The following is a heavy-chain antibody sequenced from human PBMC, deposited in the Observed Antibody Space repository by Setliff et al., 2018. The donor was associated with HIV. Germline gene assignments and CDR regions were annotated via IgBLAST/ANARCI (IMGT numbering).Heavy chain of an antibody. CDR3: TRTSSSRPDAFDI. V-gene: IGHV1-18*04. D-gene: IGHD6-13*01. CDR1: GYTFISYG. CDR2: ISVDKGDT. Sequence: ASVKVSCKASGYTFISYGISWMRQAPGQGPEWMGWISVDKGDTNYAQKVQGRVSMTTDTSTSTAYMELRSLRFDDTAVYYCTRTSSSRPDAFDIWGQGTMFTVSS. J-gene: IGHJ3*02.